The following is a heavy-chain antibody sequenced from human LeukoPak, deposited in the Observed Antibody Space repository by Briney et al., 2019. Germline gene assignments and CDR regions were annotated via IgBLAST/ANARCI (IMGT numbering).Heavy chain of an antibody. Sequence: PGGSLRLSCSDSGLTFTNAWMNWVRQAPGEGLDWVGRIASKTDGGATDYAAPVKGRFTISRDDSKNTLNLQMNSLKTEDTAVYYCTTGIRGDWGQGTLVTVSS. CDR3: TTGIRGD. J-gene: IGHJ4*02. CDR2: IASKTDGGAT. D-gene: IGHD3-10*01. CDR1: GLTFTNAW. V-gene: IGHV3-15*07.